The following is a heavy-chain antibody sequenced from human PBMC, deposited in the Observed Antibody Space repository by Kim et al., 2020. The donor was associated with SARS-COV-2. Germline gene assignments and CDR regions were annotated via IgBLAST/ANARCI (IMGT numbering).Heavy chain of an antibody. Sequence: SETLSLTCSVSSDSMTTYYWTWIRQSPGKGLEWIGYIYHTGSTSYNPYLKSRVSISIDASKNLFSLRLTSVTAADIGVYYCARETISSSLTSWLDPWGPGTLVTVSS. D-gene: IGHD3-3*01. CDR2: IYHTGST. CDR3: ARETISSSLTSWLDP. V-gene: IGHV4-59*01. CDR1: SDSMTTYY. J-gene: IGHJ5*02.